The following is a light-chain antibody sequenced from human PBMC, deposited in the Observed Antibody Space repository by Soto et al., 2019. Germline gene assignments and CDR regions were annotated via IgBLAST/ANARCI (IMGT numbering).Light chain of an antibody. Sequence: ESVLTHYPGTLPLSPGEGATLSRTSSQIVSSTYLAWYLQKPGQAPRILIYGASSRATGITDRFSGSGSGTDFTLTIRRLEPEDFAVYYCKQYGSSHITFGTGKRLELK. CDR3: KQYGSSHIT. CDR2: GAS. J-gene: IGKJ5*01. CDR1: QIVSSTY. V-gene: IGKV3-20*01.